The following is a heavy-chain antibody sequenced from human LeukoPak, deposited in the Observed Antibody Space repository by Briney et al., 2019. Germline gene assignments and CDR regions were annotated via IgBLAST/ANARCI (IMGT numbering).Heavy chain of an antibody. J-gene: IGHJ4*02. D-gene: IGHD6-13*01. CDR2: ISGSGGST. Sequence: GGSLRLSCSTSGFTFNTYSMNWVRQSPGKGLEWVSAISGSGGSTYYADSVKGRFTISRDNSKNTLYLQMNSLRAEDTAVYYCAKGIAAAANPVDYWGQGTLVTVSS. V-gene: IGHV3-23*01. CDR1: GFTFNTYS. CDR3: AKGIAAAANPVDY.